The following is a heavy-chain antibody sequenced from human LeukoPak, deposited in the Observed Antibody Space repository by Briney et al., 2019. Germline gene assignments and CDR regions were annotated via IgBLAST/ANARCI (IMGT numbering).Heavy chain of an antibody. J-gene: IGHJ4*02. Sequence: SETLSLTCTVSGGSISTYYWSWIRQPPGKGLEWIGYIHYTGSTNYNPSLKSRVTISVDTSKNQFSLKLSSVTAADTAVYYCARRVAVAGTIDYWGQGTLVTVSS. CDR2: IHYTGST. CDR3: ARRVAVAGTIDY. D-gene: IGHD6-19*01. V-gene: IGHV4-59*08. CDR1: GGSISTYY.